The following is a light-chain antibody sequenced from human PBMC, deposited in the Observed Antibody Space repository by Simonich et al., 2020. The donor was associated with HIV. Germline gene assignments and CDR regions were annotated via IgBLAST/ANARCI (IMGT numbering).Light chain of an antibody. V-gene: IGKV1-39*01. Sequence: DIQLTQSPSFLSASVGDRVTITCRASQSISSWLAWYQQKPGKAPNLLIYTASSLQSGVPSRFSGSGFGTDFTLTISSLQPEDFATYYCQQSYSSPRTFGQGTKVEIK. CDR1: QSISSW. CDR3: QQSYSSPRT. J-gene: IGKJ1*01. CDR2: TAS.